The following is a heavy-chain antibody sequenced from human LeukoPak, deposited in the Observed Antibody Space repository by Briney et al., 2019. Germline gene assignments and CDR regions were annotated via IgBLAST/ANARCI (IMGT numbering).Heavy chain of an antibody. D-gene: IGHD3-10*01. CDR3: ARCEWFGELCRY. J-gene: IGHJ4*02. CDR2: IYYSGST. V-gene: IGHV4-31*03. CDR1: GGSISSGGYY. Sequence: SETPSLTCTVSGGSISSGGYYWSWIRQHPGKGLEWIGYIYYSGSTYYNPSLKSRVTISVDTSKNQFSLKLSSVTAADTAVYYCARCEWFGELCRYWGQGTLVTVSS.